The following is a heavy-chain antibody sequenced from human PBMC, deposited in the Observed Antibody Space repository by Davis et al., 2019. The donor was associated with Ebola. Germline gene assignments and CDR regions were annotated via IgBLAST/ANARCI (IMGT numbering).Heavy chain of an antibody. CDR1: GGSISSYY. J-gene: IGHJ4*02. CDR2: IYYSGST. Sequence: MPSETLSLTCTVSGGSISSYYWSWIRKLPGKGLEGSGYIYYSGSTNYNPSLKSRVTLSVDTSKNQFSLKLSSVTAADTAVYYCARLSAVAGVDYWSQGTLVTVSS. D-gene: IGHD6-19*01. V-gene: IGHV4-59*08. CDR3: ARLSAVAGVDY.